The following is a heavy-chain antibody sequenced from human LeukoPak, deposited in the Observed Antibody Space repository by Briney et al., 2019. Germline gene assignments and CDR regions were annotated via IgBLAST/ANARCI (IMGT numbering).Heavy chain of an antibody. J-gene: IGHJ4*02. Sequence: SVKVACKASGGTFSSYAISWVRQAPGQGLEWMGGIIPIFGTANYAQKFQGRVTITADESTSTAYMELSSLRSEDTAVYYCARGKYSSSAAFDYWGQGTLVTVSS. CDR3: ARGKYSSSAAFDY. D-gene: IGHD6-6*01. V-gene: IGHV1-69*13. CDR1: GGTFSSYA. CDR2: IIPIFGTA.